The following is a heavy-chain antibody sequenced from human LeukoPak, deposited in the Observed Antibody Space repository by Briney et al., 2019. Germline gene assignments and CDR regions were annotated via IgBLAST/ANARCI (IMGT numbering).Heavy chain of an antibody. Sequence: SETLSLTCTVSGGSISSYYWSWIRQPPGKGLEWIGYIYYSGSTNYNPSLKSRVTISVDTSKNQFSLKLSSVTAADTAVYYCARGSSSGYYYGYWGQGTLVTVSS. CDR1: GGSISSYY. CDR2: IYYSGST. D-gene: IGHD3-22*01. V-gene: IGHV4-59*01. J-gene: IGHJ4*02. CDR3: ARGSSSGYYYGY.